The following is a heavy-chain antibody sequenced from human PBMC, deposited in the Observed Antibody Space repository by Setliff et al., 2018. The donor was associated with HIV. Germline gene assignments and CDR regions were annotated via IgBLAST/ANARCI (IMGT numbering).Heavy chain of an antibody. J-gene: IGHJ2*01. D-gene: IGHD7-27*01. CDR1: GGSISSGGYY. Sequence: PSETLSLTCTVSGGSISSGGYYWSWIRQHPGKGLEWIGYIFYSGSTYYNPSLKSRVTISVDTSKNEFSLTLNSLTAADTAVYYCARALGIGGWYFDLWGRGTLVTVSS. V-gene: IGHV4-31*03. CDR3: ARALGIGGWYFDL. CDR2: IFYSGST.